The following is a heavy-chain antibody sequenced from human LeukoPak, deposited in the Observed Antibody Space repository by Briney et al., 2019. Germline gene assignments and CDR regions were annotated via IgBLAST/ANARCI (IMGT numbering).Heavy chain of an antibody. CDR1: GASMTGYH. V-gene: IGHV4-59*01. J-gene: IGHJ5*02. CDR3: ARGDGGYRFDP. Sequence: SETLSLTCTDSGASMTGYHWTWIRQPPGKGLEYIGYVYNRGTTFYNPSLKSRVTISADTSKGQFSLKLTSVTAADTAFYYCARGDGGYRFDPWGLGTLVTVSS. CDR2: VYNRGTT. D-gene: IGHD1-1*01.